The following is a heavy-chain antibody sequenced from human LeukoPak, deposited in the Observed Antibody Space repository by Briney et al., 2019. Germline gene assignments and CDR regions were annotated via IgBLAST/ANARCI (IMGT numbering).Heavy chain of an antibody. Sequence: GGSLRLSCAVSGFSVNSFGMSWVRQAPGKGLEWISAISVNGETAYYGDSVKGRFTISRDNSKNTLYLQMNSLRAEDTAVYYWAKDHYSSSWYYFDYWGQGTLVTVSS. D-gene: IGHD6-13*01. CDR1: GFSVNSFG. J-gene: IGHJ4*02. V-gene: IGHV3-23*01. CDR3: AKDHYSSSWYYFDY. CDR2: ISVNGETA.